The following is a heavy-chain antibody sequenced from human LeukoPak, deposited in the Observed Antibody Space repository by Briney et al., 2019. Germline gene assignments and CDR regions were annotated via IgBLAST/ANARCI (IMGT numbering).Heavy chain of an antibody. Sequence: GGSLRLSCAASGFSFSTFNMHWVRQAPGRGLEWVSSISSTSGYIYYTDSLQGRFTISRDNAKNSLYLQMNSLRAEDTAVYYCAKNKNTYNPRTRRSIFDIWGQGKMVTV. V-gene: IGHV3-21*01. CDR2: ISSTSGYI. J-gene: IGHJ3*02. CDR3: AKNKNTYNPRTRRSIFDI. D-gene: IGHD1-1*01. CDR1: GFSFSTFN.